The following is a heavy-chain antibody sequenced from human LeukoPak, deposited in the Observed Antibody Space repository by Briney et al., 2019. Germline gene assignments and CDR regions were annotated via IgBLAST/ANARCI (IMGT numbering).Heavy chain of an antibody. V-gene: IGHV3-48*04. Sequence: GGSLRLSCAASGFSFSSYSMNWVRQPPGKGLEWLSYISGSTSARHYADSVKGRFTISRDNAKNSLYLQMNSLRAEDTAVYYCARDGPYVDTAMVTGAAFDIWGQGTMVTVSS. CDR3: ARDGPYVDTAMVTGAAFDI. J-gene: IGHJ3*02. CDR1: GFSFSSYS. D-gene: IGHD5-18*01. CDR2: ISGSTSAR.